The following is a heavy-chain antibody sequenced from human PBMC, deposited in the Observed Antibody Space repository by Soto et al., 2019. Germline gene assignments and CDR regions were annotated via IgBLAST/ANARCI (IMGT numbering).Heavy chain of an antibody. CDR2: IYPGDSDT. D-gene: IGHD3-9*01. CDR1: GYSFTSYW. V-gene: IGHV5-51*01. J-gene: IGHJ4*02. CDR3: ARQSSYYAILTGYVDY. Sequence: GESLRISCKGSGYSFTSYWSGWVRQMPGKCLEWMGIIYPGDSDTRYSPSFQGQVTISAGKSISTAYLQWSSLKASDTAMYYCARQSSYYAILTGYVDYWGQGTLVTVSS.